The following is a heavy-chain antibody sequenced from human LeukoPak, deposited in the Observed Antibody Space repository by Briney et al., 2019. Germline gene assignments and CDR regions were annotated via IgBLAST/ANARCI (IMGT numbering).Heavy chain of an antibody. Sequence: SGPTLVNPTRTLTLTCTFSGFSLSTSGVGVGWIRQPPGKALEWLALIYWDDDKRYSPSLKSRLTITKDTSKNQVVLTMTNMDPVDTATYYCAHMGYDYVWGSYRYPGIFYFDYWGQGTLVTVSS. CDR3: AHMGYDYVWGSYRYPGIFYFDY. CDR1: GFSLSTSGVG. D-gene: IGHD3-16*02. CDR2: IYWDDDK. J-gene: IGHJ4*02. V-gene: IGHV2-5*02.